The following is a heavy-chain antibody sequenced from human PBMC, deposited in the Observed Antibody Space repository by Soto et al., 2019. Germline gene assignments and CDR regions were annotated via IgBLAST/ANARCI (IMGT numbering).Heavy chain of an antibody. CDR2: ISSTTNYI. Sequence: PGGSLRLSCAASGFIFTRYSMNWVRQAPGKGLEWVSSISSTTNYIYYGDSMKGRFTISRDNAKKTVYLHLSSLRRDDTAKYYCVKDWVGGSNRYQLDYWGQGTVVTVSS. D-gene: IGHD1-26*01. CDR3: VKDWVGGSNRYQLDY. CDR1: GFIFTRYS. V-gene: IGHV3-21*04. J-gene: IGHJ4*02.